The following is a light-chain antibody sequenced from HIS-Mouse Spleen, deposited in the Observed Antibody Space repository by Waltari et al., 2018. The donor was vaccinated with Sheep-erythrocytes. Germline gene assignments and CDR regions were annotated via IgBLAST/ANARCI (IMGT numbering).Light chain of an antibody. Sequence: DIQMTQSPSSLSASVGDRVTITCRASKSISSYLNWYQQKPGKAPKPWIYAASSLQSGVPSRFSGSGSGTDFTLTISSLQPEDFATYYCQQSYSTPPTFGGGTKVEIK. CDR2: AAS. J-gene: IGKJ4*01. CDR3: QQSYSTPPT. CDR1: KSISSY. V-gene: IGKV1-39*01.